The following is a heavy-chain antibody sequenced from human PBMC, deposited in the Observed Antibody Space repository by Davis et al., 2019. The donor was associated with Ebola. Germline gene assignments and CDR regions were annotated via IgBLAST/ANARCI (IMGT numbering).Heavy chain of an antibody. CDR3: ARRSSSSFDY. J-gene: IGHJ4*02. V-gene: IGHV4-34*01. D-gene: IGHD6-6*01. Sequence: MPSETLSLTCAVYGGSFSAYYWSWIRQPPVEGLEWIGEINHSGSTYYNPSLKSRVTISVDTSKNQFSLKLSSVTAADTAVYYCARRSSSSFDYWGQGTLVTVSS. CDR2: INHSGST. CDR1: GGSFSAYY.